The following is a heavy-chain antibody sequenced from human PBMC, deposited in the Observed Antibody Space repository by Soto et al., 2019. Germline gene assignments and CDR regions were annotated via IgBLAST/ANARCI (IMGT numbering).Heavy chain of an antibody. D-gene: IGHD3-22*01. CDR3: ARVYSSGYYPDGVVDY. V-gene: IGHV3-21*01. J-gene: IGHJ4*02. Sequence: EVQLVESGGGLVKPGGSLRLSCAASGFSFSSYSMNWVRQAPGKGLEWVSSISSSSAYIYYADSVKGRFTISRDNAKNXLYLQMNSLRAEDTAVYYCARVYSSGYYPDGVVDYWGQGTLVTVSS. CDR1: GFSFSSYS. CDR2: ISSSSAYI.